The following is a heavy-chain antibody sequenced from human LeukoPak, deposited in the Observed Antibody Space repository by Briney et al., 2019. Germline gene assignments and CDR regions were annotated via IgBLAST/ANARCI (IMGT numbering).Heavy chain of an antibody. CDR1: GYTFTSYD. Sequence: ASVKVSCKASGYTFTSYDINWVRQATGQGLEWMGWMNPNSGNTGYAQKFQGRVTMTRNTSISTAYMELSSLRSEDTAVYYCARGLRRSGGSCLGYWGRGTLVTVSS. CDR2: MNPNSGNT. CDR3: ARGLRRSGGSCLGY. D-gene: IGHD2-15*01. J-gene: IGHJ4*02. V-gene: IGHV1-8*02.